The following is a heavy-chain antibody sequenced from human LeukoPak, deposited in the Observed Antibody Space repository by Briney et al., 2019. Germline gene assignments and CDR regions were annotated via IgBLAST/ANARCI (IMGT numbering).Heavy chain of an antibody. CDR2: ISWNSGSI. CDR3: AKDILEVAGHYYYGMDV. V-gene: IGHV3-9*01. Sequence: PGGSLRLSCAASGFTFDDYAMHWVRQAPGKGLEWVSGISWNSGSIGYADSVKGRFTISRDNAKNSLYLQMNSLRAEDTALYYCAKDILEVAGHYYYGMDVWGQGTTVTVSS. CDR1: GFTFDDYA. D-gene: IGHD6-19*01. J-gene: IGHJ6*02.